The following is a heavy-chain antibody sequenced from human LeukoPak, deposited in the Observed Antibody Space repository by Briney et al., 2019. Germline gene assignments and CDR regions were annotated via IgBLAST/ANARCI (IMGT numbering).Heavy chain of an antibody. V-gene: IGHV3-7*01. CDR2: IKEDGSDK. CDR1: GFTFSSYA. D-gene: IGHD4-23*01. J-gene: IGHJ3*02. CDR3: ASLAGGNSESSDAFDI. Sequence: GGSLRLSCAASGFTFSSYAMTWVRQAPGKGLEWVANIKEDGSDKYYVDSVKGRFTISRDNAKNSLYLQMNSLRAEDTAVYYCASLAGGNSESSDAFDIWGQGTMVTVSS.